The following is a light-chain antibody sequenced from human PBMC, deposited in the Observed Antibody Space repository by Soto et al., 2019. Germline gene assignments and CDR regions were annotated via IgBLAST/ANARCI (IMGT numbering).Light chain of an antibody. Sequence: EIVMTQSPATLSVSPGGRATLSCRASQSIIYTLSWYRQKPGHAPRLLIYGASKRATVFPARFSGSGSGADFTLTISSLQSEDFAVYYCQQYNNWPWTFGQGTKVDIK. CDR2: GAS. CDR3: QQYNNWPWT. CDR1: QSIIYT. V-gene: IGKV3-15*01. J-gene: IGKJ1*01.